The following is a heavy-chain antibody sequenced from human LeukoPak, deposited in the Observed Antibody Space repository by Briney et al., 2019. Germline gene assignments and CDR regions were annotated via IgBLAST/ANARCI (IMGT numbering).Heavy chain of an antibody. CDR3: VFKSRVRGRGGSDY. Sequence: PSETLSLTCTVSGGSISSGSYYWSWIRQPAGKGLEWIGRIYTSGSTYYNPSLKSRVTISVDTSKNQFSLKLSSVTAADTAVYYCVFKSRVRGRGGSDYWGQGTLVTVSS. CDR1: GGSISSGSYY. D-gene: IGHD3-10*01. CDR2: IYTSGST. J-gene: IGHJ4*02. V-gene: IGHV4-61*02.